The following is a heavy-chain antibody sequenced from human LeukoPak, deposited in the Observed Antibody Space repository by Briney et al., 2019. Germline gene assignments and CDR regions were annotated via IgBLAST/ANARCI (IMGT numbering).Heavy chain of an antibody. Sequence: GGSLRLSCAASGFTFGSYGMHWVRQAPGKGLEWVAVISYDGSNKDYADSVKGRFTISRDNSKNTLFLQMNSLRAEDTAVYYCAREIFNGFDIWGQGTMVTVSS. CDR3: AREIFNGFDI. CDR2: ISYDGSNK. J-gene: IGHJ3*02. CDR1: GFTFGSYG. V-gene: IGHV3-30*03.